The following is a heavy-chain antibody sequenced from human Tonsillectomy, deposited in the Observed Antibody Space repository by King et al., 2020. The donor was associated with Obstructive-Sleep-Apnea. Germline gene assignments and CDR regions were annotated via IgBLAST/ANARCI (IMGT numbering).Heavy chain of an antibody. V-gene: IGHV4-59*01. CDR3: ARVRAATNYYGMDV. CDR2: IYYSGST. D-gene: IGHD2-15*01. Sequence: LQESGPRLVKPSETLSLICSVSGGSINDYYWSWIRQPPGKGLEWIGYIYYSGSTDYNTSLKNRVTLSVDTPKNQFSLTLSSVNATDAAVYFCARVRAATNYYGMDVWGQGTTVTVSS. J-gene: IGHJ6*02. CDR1: GGSINDYY.